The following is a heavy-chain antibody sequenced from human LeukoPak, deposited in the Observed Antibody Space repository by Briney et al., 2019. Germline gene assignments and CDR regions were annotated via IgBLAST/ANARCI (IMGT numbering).Heavy chain of an antibody. J-gene: IGHJ3*02. D-gene: IGHD1-26*01. Sequence: PGGSLRLSCAAPGFIFSSYWMHWVRQAPGKGLVWVSRIKSDGSSTSYADSVKGRFTISRDNAKNTLYLQMNSLRAEDTAVYYCARRGAATDSFDIWGQGTMVTVSS. V-gene: IGHV3-74*01. CDR1: GFIFSSYW. CDR2: IKSDGSST. CDR3: ARRGAATDSFDI.